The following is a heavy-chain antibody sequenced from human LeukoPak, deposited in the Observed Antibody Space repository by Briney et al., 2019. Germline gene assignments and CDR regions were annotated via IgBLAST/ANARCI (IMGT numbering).Heavy chain of an antibody. V-gene: IGHV4-59*01. Sequence: SETLSLTCSVSGGSMINAYWSWIRQPPGKGLEWIGYIYYSGSTNYNPSLKSRVTISVDTSKNQFSLKLSSVTAADTAVYYCARDLGLEAFDIWGQGTMVTVSS. CDR3: ARDLGLEAFDI. J-gene: IGHJ3*02. CDR1: GGSMINAY. CDR2: IYYSGST. D-gene: IGHD3-22*01.